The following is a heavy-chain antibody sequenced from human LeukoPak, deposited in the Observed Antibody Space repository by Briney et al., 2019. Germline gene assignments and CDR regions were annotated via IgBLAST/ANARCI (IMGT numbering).Heavy chain of an antibody. Sequence: GGSLRLSYAASGFTFSSYWMTWVRQAPGKGLDWVANIKPDGSEAYYVDSVKGRFTISRDNAKNSVFLQINGLRAEDTAVYYCARDSGSHWGQGTLVTVSS. CDR2: IKPDGSEA. CDR1: GFTFSSYW. CDR3: ARDSGSH. V-gene: IGHV3-7*04. D-gene: IGHD1-26*01. J-gene: IGHJ4*02.